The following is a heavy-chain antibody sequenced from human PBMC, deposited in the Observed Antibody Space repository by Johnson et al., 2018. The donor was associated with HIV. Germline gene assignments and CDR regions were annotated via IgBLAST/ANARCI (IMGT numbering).Heavy chain of an antibody. J-gene: IGHJ3*02. D-gene: IGHD3-22*01. Sequence: QVQLVESGGGVVQPGRSLRLSCAASGFTFSSYAMHWVRQAPGKGLEWVSVVSYDGRNTKYADSVKGRFTISRDNSKNTLSLQLNSLRTEDTALYYCAKGGRYYDSSGWSAFDIWGQGTMVTVSS. CDR1: GFTFSSYA. CDR2: VSYDGRNT. V-gene: IGHV3-30*04. CDR3: AKGGRYYDSSGWSAFDI.